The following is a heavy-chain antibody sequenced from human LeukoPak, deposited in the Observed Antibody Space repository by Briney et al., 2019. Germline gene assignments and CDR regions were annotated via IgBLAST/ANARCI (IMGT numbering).Heavy chain of an antibody. CDR1: GFTFSDYY. D-gene: IGHD2-2*01. CDR3: ARDGAPDAHCSSTSCAIR. Sequence: GGSLRLSCAASGFTFSDYYMSWIRQAPGKGLEWVSYISSSGSTIYYADSVEGRFTISRDNAKNSLYLQMNSLRAEDTAVYYCARDGAPDAHCSSTSCAIRWGQGTLVTVSS. V-gene: IGHV3-11*04. J-gene: IGHJ4*02. CDR2: ISSSGSTI.